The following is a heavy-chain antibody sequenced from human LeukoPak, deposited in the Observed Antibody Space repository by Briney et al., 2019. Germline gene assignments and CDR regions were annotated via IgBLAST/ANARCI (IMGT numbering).Heavy chain of an antibody. CDR2: IYYSGST. CDR3: ARHSTVVGMGWFDP. J-gene: IGHJ5*02. CDR1: GGSISSSSYY. V-gene: IGHV4-39*01. D-gene: IGHD2-21*01. Sequence: SETLSLTCTVSGGSISSSSYYWDWIRQPPGKGLEWIGNIYYSGSTYYSPSLKSRVTISVDTSKNQFSLKLSSVTAADTAVYYCARHSTVVGMGWFDPWGQGTLVTVSS.